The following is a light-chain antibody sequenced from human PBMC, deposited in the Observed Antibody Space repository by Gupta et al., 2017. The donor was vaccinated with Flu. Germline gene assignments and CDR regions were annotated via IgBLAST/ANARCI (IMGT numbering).Light chain of an antibody. V-gene: IGKV1-5*03. CDR2: KAS. CDR3: QQYNSYPWT. J-gene: IGKJ1*01. Sequence: DIQMTQSPSTLSASVGDRVTITCRASQSISSWLAWYQQKPGKAPKLLIYKASNLESGVPSRFSGSGSGTEFTLTISSLQPDDFATYYCQQYNSYPWTVGQGTKVEIK. CDR1: QSISSW.